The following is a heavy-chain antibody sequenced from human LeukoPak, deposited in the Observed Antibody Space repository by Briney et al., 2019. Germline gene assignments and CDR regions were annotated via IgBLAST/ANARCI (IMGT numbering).Heavy chain of an antibody. J-gene: IGHJ4*02. Sequence: GESLRLSCAASGFTVSSNYMSWVRQAPGKGLEWVSVIYSGGSTYYADSVKGRFTISRDNSKNTLYLQMNSLRAEDTAVYYCARDRWGSGWYVYDYWGQGTLVTVSS. D-gene: IGHD6-19*01. CDR2: IYSGGST. V-gene: IGHV3-53*01. CDR3: ARDRWGSGWYVYDY. CDR1: GFTVSSNY.